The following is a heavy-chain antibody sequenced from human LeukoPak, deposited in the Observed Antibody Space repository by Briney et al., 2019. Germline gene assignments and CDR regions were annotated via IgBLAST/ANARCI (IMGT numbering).Heavy chain of an antibody. Sequence: GSLRLSCAASGFTFSSYSMNWVRQAPGKGLEWVSYISSSGSTIYYADSVKGRFTISRDNAKNSLYLQMNSLRAEDTAVYYCAASGYDYDYYYYMDVWGKGTTVTISS. CDR3: AASGYDYDYYYYMDV. D-gene: IGHD5-12*01. CDR1: GFTFSSYS. J-gene: IGHJ6*03. CDR2: ISSSGSTI. V-gene: IGHV3-48*04.